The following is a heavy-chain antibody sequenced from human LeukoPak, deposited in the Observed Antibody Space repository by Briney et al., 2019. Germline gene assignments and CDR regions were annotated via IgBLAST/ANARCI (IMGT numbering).Heavy chain of an antibody. D-gene: IGHD2-2*01. V-gene: IGHV3-30*03. Sequence: GGSLRLSCAASGFTFSSYGMHWVRQAPGKGLEWVAVISYDGSNKYYADSVKGRFTISRDNSKNTLYLQMNSLRPEDTAVYYCASGAEGFCTSTSCYPFDSWGQGTLVTVSS. J-gene: IGHJ4*02. CDR2: ISYDGSNK. CDR1: GFTFSSYG. CDR3: ASGAEGFCTSTSCYPFDS.